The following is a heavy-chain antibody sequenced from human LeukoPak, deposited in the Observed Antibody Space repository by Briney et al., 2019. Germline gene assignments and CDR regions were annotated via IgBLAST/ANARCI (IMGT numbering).Heavy chain of an antibody. D-gene: IGHD4-17*01. CDR1: LGTPTSYA. CDR3: ASGPGACGCPDY. CDR2: IIAIYGTA. Sequence: SLKVSCKPSLGTPTSYAISTGPEAPGPEGGWVGGIIAIYGTANYPQMLQGRVTITAAESTSTTSMQLSSLRSEDTSVYYSASGPGACGCPDYWGQGTLVTVSS. V-gene: IGHV1-69*13. J-gene: IGHJ4*02.